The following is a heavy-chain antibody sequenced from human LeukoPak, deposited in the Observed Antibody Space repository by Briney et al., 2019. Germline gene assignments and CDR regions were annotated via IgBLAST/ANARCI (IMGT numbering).Heavy chain of an antibody. J-gene: IGHJ3*02. Sequence: GGSLRLSCAASGFTFSSYAMSWFRQAPGKGLEWVGFIRSKAYGGTTEYAASVKGRFTISRDDSKSIAYLQMNSLKTEDTAVYYCATDLEWLLSSERWAFDIWGQGTMVTVSS. CDR1: GFTFSSYA. D-gene: IGHD3-3*01. V-gene: IGHV3-49*03. CDR2: IRSKAYGGTT. CDR3: ATDLEWLLSSERWAFDI.